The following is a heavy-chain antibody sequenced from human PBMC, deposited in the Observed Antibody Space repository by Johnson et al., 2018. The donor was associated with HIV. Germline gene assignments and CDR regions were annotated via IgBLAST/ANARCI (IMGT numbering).Heavy chain of an antibody. J-gene: IGHJ3*01. CDR1: GFTFINAW. D-gene: IGHD1-1*01. V-gene: IGHV3-15*01. CDR3: ARDAKSSTWSPDGTDAFDV. CDR2: IYSQTDGGTT. Sequence: VQLVESGGGLVKPGGSLRLSCAASGFTFINAWMSWVRQAPGKGLEWVGRIYSQTDGGTTDYAAPMKGRFTISRDNSKNTLFLQMGSLRPEDMAVYYCARDAKSSTWSPDGTDAFDVWGQGTMVTVSS.